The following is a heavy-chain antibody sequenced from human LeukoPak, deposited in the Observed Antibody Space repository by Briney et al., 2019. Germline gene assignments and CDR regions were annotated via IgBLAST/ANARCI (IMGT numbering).Heavy chain of an antibody. Sequence: GGSLRFSCAASGFTFSSYAMHWVRQAPGKGLEWVSGISWNSGSIGYADSVKGRFTISRDNAKNSLYLQMNSLRAEDMALYYCAKDRFPRSGIGYYFDYWGQGTLVTVPS. CDR3: AKDRFPRSGIGYYFDY. CDR2: ISWNSGSI. V-gene: IGHV3-9*03. D-gene: IGHD1-26*01. J-gene: IGHJ4*02. CDR1: GFTFSSYA.